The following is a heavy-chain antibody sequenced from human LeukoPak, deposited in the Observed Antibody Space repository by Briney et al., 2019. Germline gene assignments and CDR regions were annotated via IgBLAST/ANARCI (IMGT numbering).Heavy chain of an antibody. V-gene: IGHV3-23*01. CDR3: ARLKYTSSYYTWFDP. CDR2: ISDSGDQT. Sequence: GGSLRLSCAASGFTFNRYAMNWVRQAPGKGLEWVSTISDSGDQTYSEDSVKGRFTSSRDNSNNTLYLQMNSLRAEDTAVYYCARLKYTSSYYTWFDPWGQGTLVTVSS. D-gene: IGHD6-13*01. J-gene: IGHJ5*02. CDR1: GFTFNRYA.